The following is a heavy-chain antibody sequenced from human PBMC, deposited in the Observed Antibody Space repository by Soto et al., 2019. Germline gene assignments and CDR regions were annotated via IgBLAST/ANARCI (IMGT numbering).Heavy chain of an antibody. CDR3: ARGSLWFGEPYNWFDP. Sequence: SETLSLTCAVSGGSISSGGYSWSWIRQPPGRGLEWIGYIYHSGSTYYNPSLKSRVTISVDRSKNQFSLKLSSVTAADTAVYYCARGSLWFGEPYNWFDPWGQGTLVTVPQ. CDR1: GGSISSGGYS. V-gene: IGHV4-30-2*01. J-gene: IGHJ5*02. D-gene: IGHD3-10*01. CDR2: IYHSGST.